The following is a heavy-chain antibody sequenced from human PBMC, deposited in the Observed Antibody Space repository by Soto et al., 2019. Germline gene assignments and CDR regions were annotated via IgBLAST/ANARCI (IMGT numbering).Heavy chain of an antibody. CDR2: VGGGGTDT. Sequence: QFFESGGDLVQHGGSLRVQCVASGFIFGDYAMSWDRQAPGKGLEWVSSVGGGGTDTYYAASVKGRFTISRDNSKSTLYLQMHILRPEDTAVYYCAKDSVMYNGNCAWFDTWCQGTLVIVSS. J-gene: IGHJ5*02. D-gene: IGHD1-20*01. V-gene: IGHV3-23*01. CDR3: AKDSVMYNGNCAWFDT. CDR1: GFIFGDYA.